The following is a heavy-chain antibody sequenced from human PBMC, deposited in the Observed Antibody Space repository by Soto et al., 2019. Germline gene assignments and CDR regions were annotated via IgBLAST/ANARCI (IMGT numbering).Heavy chain of an antibody. CDR1: GGSVSSGSYY. J-gene: IGHJ4*02. V-gene: IGHV4-61*01. Sequence: SETLSLTCTVSGGSVSSGSYYWNWIRQPPGKGLEWIGYIYYSGSTNYNPSLKSRVTISVDTSKNQFSLKLSSVTAADTAVYYCARGRYDILTGPLGYWGQGTLVTV. CDR2: IYYSGST. D-gene: IGHD3-9*01. CDR3: ARGRYDILTGPLGY.